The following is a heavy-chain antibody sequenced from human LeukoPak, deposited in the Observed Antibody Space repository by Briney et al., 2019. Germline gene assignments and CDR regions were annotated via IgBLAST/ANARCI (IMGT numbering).Heavy chain of an antibody. CDR2: IKPDGSEI. D-gene: IGHD5-18*01. Sequence: GGSLRLSCAASGFTFSSYWMSWVRQAPGKGLEWVANIKPDGSEIYYVDSVKGRFTISRDNAKNSLYLQMNSLRAEDTAVYYCARVGYGYDPPPYWYFDLWGRGTLVTVSS. V-gene: IGHV3-7*01. CDR1: GFTFSSYW. J-gene: IGHJ2*01. CDR3: ARVGYGYDPPPYWYFDL.